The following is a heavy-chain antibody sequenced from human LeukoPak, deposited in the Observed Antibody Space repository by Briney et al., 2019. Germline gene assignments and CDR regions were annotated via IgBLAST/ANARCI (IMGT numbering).Heavy chain of an antibody. J-gene: IGHJ5*02. D-gene: IGHD3-22*01. CDR2: IHYGGST. CDR1: GVSISTYY. CDR3: ARQYYYDSSGSHSGWFDP. Sequence: SETLSLTCTVSGVSISTYYWSWIRQPPGKGLERIGYIHYGGSTNYNPSLKSRVTISVDTSKNQFSLKLSSVTAADTAVYYCARQYYYDSSGSHSGWFDPWGQGTLVTVSS. V-gene: IGHV4-59*08.